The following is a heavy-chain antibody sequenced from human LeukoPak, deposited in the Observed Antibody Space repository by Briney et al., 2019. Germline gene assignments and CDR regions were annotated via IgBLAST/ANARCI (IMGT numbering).Heavy chain of an antibody. J-gene: IGHJ4*02. CDR2: IKQDGSEK. CDR1: GFTFSSYW. V-gene: IGHV3-7*01. Sequence: PGGSLRLSCAASGFTFSSYWMSWVRQAPGKGLEWVANIKQDGSEKYYVDSVKGRFTISRDNAKNSLYLQMNSLRAEDTAVYYCARVPHFMVRVVTFDYWGQGTLVTVSS. D-gene: IGHD3-10*01. CDR3: ARVPHFMVRVVTFDY.